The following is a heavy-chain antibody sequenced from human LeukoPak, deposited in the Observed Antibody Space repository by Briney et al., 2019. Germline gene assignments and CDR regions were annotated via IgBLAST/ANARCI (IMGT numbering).Heavy chain of an antibody. D-gene: IGHD5-24*01. CDR1: GFTFSSYA. V-gene: IGHV3-21*01. CDR2: ISSSSSYI. CDR3: ARDPGWLHQPMDV. Sequence: GGSLRLSCAASGFTFSSYAMSWVRQAPGKGLEWVSSISSSSSYIYYADSVKGRFTISRDNAKNSLHLQMNSLRAEDAAVYYCARDPGWLHQPMDVWGQGTTVTVSS. J-gene: IGHJ6*02.